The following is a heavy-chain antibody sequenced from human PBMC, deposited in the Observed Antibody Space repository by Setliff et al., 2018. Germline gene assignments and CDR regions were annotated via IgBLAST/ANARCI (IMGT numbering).Heavy chain of an antibody. V-gene: IGHV1-46*01. CDR3: ASSESVGAFDI. CDR2: INPSGGST. Sequence: GASVKVSCKASGFTFTSYYMHWVRQAPGQGLEWMGIINPSGGSTSYAQKFQGRVTMTRDTSTSTVYMELSSLRSEDTAVYYCASSESVGAFDIWGQGTMVTVSS. CDR1: GFTFTSYY. D-gene: IGHD6-19*01. J-gene: IGHJ3*02.